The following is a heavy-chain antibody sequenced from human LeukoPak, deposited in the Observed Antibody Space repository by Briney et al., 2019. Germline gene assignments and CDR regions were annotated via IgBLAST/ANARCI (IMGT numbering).Heavy chain of an antibody. CDR3: ARASDGMDV. V-gene: IGHV4-34*01. CDR1: GGSFSGYY. J-gene: IGHJ6*02. CDR2: INHSVST. Sequence: SETLSLTCAVYGGSFSGYYWSWIRQPPGKGLEWIGEINHSVSTNYNPSLKSRVTISVDTSKNQFSLKLGSVTAADTAVYYCARASDGMDVWGQGTTVTVSS.